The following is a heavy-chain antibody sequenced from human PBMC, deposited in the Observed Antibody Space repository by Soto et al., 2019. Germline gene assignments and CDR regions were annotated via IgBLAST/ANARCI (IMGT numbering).Heavy chain of an antibody. J-gene: IGHJ4*02. CDR2: ISGSGDIT. CDR1: GFTFSTYA. V-gene: IGHV3-23*01. CDR3: AKDLGMGRGYDLEYYLDY. D-gene: IGHD5-12*01. Sequence: EVQLLESGGGLVQPGGSLRLSCAASGFTFSTYAMTWVRQAPGKGLEWVSAISGSGDITYYADSVKGRFTISRDNSKNTLYLQMNSLRAEDTAVYYCAKDLGMGRGYDLEYYLDYWGQGTLVTVSS.